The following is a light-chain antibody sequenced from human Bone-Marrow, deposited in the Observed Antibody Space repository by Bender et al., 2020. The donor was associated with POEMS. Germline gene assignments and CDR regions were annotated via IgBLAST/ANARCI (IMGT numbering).Light chain of an antibody. V-gene: IGLV3-21*01. J-gene: IGLJ3*02. CDR2: HDS. CDR3: SSWDDSLSGWV. Sequence: YVLTQPPSVSVAPGKTASITCGGNNLGSKGVHWYRQRPGQAPVLVMYHDSDRPSGVPARFSGSKSGTSASLAISDIQSEDEGDYYCSSWDDSLSGWVFGGGTKLSVL. CDR1: NLGSKG.